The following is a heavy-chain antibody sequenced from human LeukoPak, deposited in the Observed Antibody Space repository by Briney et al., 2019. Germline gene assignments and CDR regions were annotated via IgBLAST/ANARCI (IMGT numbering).Heavy chain of an antibody. V-gene: IGHV4-30-2*01. CDR1: GGSISSGGYS. J-gene: IGHJ4*02. CDR3: ARGQKEDYYGSGSRYYFDY. CDR2: IYHSGST. Sequence: PSETLSLTCAVSGGSISSGGYSWSWIRQPPGKGLEWIGYIYHSGSTYYDPSLKSRVTISVDRSKNQFSLKLSSVTAADTAVYYCARGQKEDYYGSGSRYYFDYWGQGTLVTVSS. D-gene: IGHD3-10*01.